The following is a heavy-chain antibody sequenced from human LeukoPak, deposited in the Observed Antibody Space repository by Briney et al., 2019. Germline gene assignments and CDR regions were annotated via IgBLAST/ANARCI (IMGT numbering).Heavy chain of an antibody. CDR2: MNPNSGNT. D-gene: IGHD3-10*01. Sequence: ASVKVSCKASGYTFTSYDINWVRQATGQGLEWMGWMNPNSGNTGYAQKFQGRVTITRNTSISTAYMELSSLRSEDTAVYYCARGIRKALWFGELLFPGYYYMDVWGKGTTVTVSS. J-gene: IGHJ6*03. V-gene: IGHV1-8*03. CDR1: GYTFTSYD. CDR3: ARGIRKALWFGELLFPGYYYMDV.